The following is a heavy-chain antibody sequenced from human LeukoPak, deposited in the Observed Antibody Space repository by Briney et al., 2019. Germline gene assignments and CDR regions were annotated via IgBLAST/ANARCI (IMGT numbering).Heavy chain of an antibody. CDR3: AREAAGGSSDFSDAFDI. CDR2: ISGSGGST. D-gene: IGHD1-26*01. CDR1: GFTFSSYA. V-gene: IGHV3-23*01. Sequence: PGGSLRLSCAASGFTFSSYAMSWVRQAPGKGLEWVSAISGSGGSTYYADSVKGRFTISRDNSKNTLYLQMNSLRAEDTAVYYCAREAAGGSSDFSDAFDIWGQGTMVTVSS. J-gene: IGHJ3*02.